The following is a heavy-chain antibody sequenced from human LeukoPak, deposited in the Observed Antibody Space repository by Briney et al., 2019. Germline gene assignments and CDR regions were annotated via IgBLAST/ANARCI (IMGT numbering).Heavy chain of an antibody. CDR2: ISSSGSTI. J-gene: IGHJ3*02. D-gene: IGHD6-13*01. Sequence: GGSLRLSCAASGFTFSDYYISWIRQAPGKGLEWVSYISSSGSTIYYADSVKGRFTISRDNAKNSLYLQMNSLRAEDTAVYYCARALSGYSSSWYSHYDAFDIWGQGTMVTVSS. CDR1: GFTFSDYY. CDR3: ARALSGYSSSWYSHYDAFDI. V-gene: IGHV3-11*04.